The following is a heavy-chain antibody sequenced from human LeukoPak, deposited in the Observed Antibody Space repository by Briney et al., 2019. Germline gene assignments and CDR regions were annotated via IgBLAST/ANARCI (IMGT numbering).Heavy chain of an antibody. V-gene: IGHV3-21*01. CDR1: GFTFSSYS. Sequence: GSLILSCAASGFTFSSYSMNWVRQAPRKGLEWVSSISSSSSYIYYADSVKGRFTISRDNAKNSLYLQMNSLRAEDTAVYYCARVNYYDSSGPPRYWGQGTLVTVSS. J-gene: IGHJ4*02. D-gene: IGHD3-22*01. CDR3: ARVNYYDSSGPPRY. CDR2: ISSSSSYI.